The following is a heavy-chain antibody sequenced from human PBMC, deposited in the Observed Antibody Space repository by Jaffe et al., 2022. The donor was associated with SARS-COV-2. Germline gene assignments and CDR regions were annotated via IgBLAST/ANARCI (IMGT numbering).Heavy chain of an antibody. Sequence: QVQLQESGPGLVKPSQTLSLTCTVSGGSISSGSYYWSWIRQPAGKGLEWIGRIYTSGSTNYNPSLKSRVTISVDTSKNQFSLKLSSVTAADTAVYYCARGYVGATFSDYWGQGTLVTVSS. CDR2: IYTSGST. CDR1: GGSISSGSYY. CDR3: ARGYVGATFSDY. D-gene: IGHD1-26*01. V-gene: IGHV4-61*02. J-gene: IGHJ4*02.